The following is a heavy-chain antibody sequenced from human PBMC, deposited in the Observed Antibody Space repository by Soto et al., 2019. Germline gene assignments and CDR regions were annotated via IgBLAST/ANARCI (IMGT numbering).Heavy chain of an antibody. D-gene: IGHD3-9*01. CDR2: ISAYNGNA. J-gene: IGHJ4*02. CDR3: ARAPFERTTFFDY. Sequence: ASVKVSCKASGYPFTSYGISWVRQAPGQGLEWMGWISAYNGNANYAQKLQGRVTMTTDTSTSTAYMGLRSLRSDDTAVYYCARAPFERTTFFDYWGQGTLVTVSS. CDR1: GYPFTSYG. V-gene: IGHV1-18*04.